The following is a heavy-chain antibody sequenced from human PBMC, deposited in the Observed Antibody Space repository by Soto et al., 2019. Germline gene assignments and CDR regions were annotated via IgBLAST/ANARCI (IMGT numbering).Heavy chain of an antibody. D-gene: IGHD6-6*01. J-gene: IGHJ4*02. CDR3: AKDMRYGSSSGGIDY. CDR1: GFTFDDYA. CDR2: ISWNSGSI. V-gene: IGHV3-9*01. Sequence: GGSLRLSCAASGFTFDDYAMHWVRQAPGKGLEWVSGISWNSGSIGYADSVKGRFTISRDNAKNSLYLQMNSLRAEDTALYYCAKDMRYGSSSGGIDYWGQGTLVTVSS.